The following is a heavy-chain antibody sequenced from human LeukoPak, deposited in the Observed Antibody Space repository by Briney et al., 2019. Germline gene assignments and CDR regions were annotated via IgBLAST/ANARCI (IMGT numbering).Heavy chain of an antibody. Sequence: SETLSLTCTLSGGSIRTYCWSWIRQPPGKGLEWIGYIYHSGSTNYNPSLKSRVTISVDTSKNQFSLKLSSVTAADTAVYYCARGGGYASPIGYWGQGALVTVSS. V-gene: IGHV4-59*01. J-gene: IGHJ4*02. CDR3: ARGGGYASPIGY. CDR1: GGSIRTYC. CDR2: IYHSGST. D-gene: IGHD5-12*01.